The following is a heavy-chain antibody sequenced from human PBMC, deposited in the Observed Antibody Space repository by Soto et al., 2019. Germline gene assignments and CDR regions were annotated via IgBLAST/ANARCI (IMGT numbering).Heavy chain of an antibody. J-gene: IGHJ3*01. D-gene: IGHD3-22*01. CDR3: ARDGNYYDSSGFWP. CDR2: ISSSSMTI. V-gene: IGHV3-48*02. CDR1: GFSFRSYS. Sequence: GGSQRLSCAASGFSFRSYSMNWVRQAPGRGLEWISYISSSSMTIYYADSVKDRFIISRDNAKNSLYLQMNSLRDEDTAVYYCARDGNYYDSSGFWPWGQGTMVTVS.